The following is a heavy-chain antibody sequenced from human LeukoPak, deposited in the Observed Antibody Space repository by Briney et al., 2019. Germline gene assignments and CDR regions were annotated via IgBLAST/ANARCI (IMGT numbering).Heavy chain of an antibody. Sequence: GASVKVSCKASGYTFTSYDINWVRQATGQGLEWMGWMNPNSGNTGYAQKSQGRVTMTRNTSISTAYMELSSLRSEDTAVYYCARGLLQTPGDFYYWGQGTLVTVSS. J-gene: IGHJ4*02. CDR1: GYTFTSYD. V-gene: IGHV1-8*01. CDR2: MNPNSGNT. CDR3: ARGLLQTPGDFYY. D-gene: IGHD3-16*01.